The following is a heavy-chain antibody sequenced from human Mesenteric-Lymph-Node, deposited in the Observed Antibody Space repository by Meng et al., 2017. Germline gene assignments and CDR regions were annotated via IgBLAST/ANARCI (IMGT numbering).Heavy chain of an antibody. CDR2: VRDKANNYAT. CDR1: GFTFSGSA. Sequence: EVQLVDSGGGLVQPGGSLKLSCAASGFTFSGSAMHWVRHASGKGLEWVGRVRDKANNYATSYAESVKGRFTISRDDSRNTAYLQMDSLKTEDTAVYYCGSGNYFDYWGQGTLVTVSS. V-gene: IGHV3-73*01. J-gene: IGHJ4*02. D-gene: IGHD1-26*01. CDR3: GSGNYFDY.